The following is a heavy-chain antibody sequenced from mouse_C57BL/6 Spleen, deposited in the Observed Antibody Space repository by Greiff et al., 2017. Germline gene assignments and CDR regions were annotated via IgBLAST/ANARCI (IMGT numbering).Heavy chain of an antibody. CDR1: GYTFTSYW. CDR2: IYPGSGST. CDR3: ARDIGVTTGAY. D-gene: IGHD2-2*01. Sequence: QVQLQQPGAELVKPGASVKMSCKASGYTFTSYWITWVKQRPGQGLEWIGDIYPGSGSTNYNDKFKSKATLTVDTSSSTAYLQLSSLTSEDSAVYYGARDIGVTTGAYWGQGTLVTVSA. J-gene: IGHJ3*01. V-gene: IGHV1-55*01.